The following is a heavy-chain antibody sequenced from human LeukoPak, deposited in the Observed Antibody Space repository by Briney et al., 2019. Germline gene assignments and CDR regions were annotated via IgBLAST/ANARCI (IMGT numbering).Heavy chain of an antibody. CDR2: IIPIFGTA. D-gene: IGHD5-18*01. J-gene: IGHJ6*02. CDR3: ASSGYSYGLVGYYYGMDV. V-gene: IGHV1-69*13. Sequence: GASVKVSCKASGYTFTSYGISWVRQAPGQGLEWMGGIIPIFGTANYAQKFQGRVTITADESTSTAYMELSSLRSEDTAVYYCASSGYSYGLVGYYYGMDVWGQGTTVTVSS. CDR1: GYTFTSYG.